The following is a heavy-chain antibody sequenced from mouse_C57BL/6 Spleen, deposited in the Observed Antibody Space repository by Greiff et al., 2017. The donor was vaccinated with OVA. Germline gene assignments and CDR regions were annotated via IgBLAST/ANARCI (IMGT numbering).Heavy chain of an antibody. D-gene: IGHD2-3*01. J-gene: IGHJ2*01. CDR1: GYTFTSYW. CDR3: ARYDGYSYVDY. V-gene: IGHV1-64*01. CDR2: IHPNSGST. Sequence: VQLQQPGAELVKPGASVKLSCKASGYTFTSYWMHWVKQRPGQGLEWIGMIHPNSGSTNYNEKFKSKATLTVDKSSSTAYMQLSSLTSEDSAVHYCARYDGYSYVDYWGQGTTLTVSS.